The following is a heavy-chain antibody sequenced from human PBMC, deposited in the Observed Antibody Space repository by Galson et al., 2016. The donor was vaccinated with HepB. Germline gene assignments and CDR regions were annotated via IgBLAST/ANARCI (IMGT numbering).Heavy chain of an antibody. D-gene: IGHD3-22*01. CDR2: VSSHNDNT. V-gene: IGHV1-18*01. CDR1: GYTFSTYG. J-gene: IGHJ4*02. Sequence: QSGAEVKKPGESLKISCKASGYTFSTYGINWVRQAPGQGLEWMGWVSSHNDNTNYARKFLGRVTMTADTSTSTAYMELRSLRSDDTAMYYCARDKGYYYDTRSYYGYWGQGTLVTVSS. CDR3: ARDKGYYYDTRSYYGY.